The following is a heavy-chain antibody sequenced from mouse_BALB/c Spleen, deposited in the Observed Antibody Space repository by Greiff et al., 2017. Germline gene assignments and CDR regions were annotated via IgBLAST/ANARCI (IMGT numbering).Heavy chain of an antibody. D-gene: IGHD2-1*01. CDR2: IWAGGST. J-gene: IGHJ3*01. CDR1: GFSLTSYG. V-gene: IGHV2-9*02. Sequence: QVQLQQSGPGLVAPSQSLSITCTVSGFSLTSYGVHWVRQPPGKGLEWLGVIWAGGSTNYNSALMSRLSISKDNSKSQVFLKMNSLQTDDTAMYYCARERDPDGNYGWFAYWGQGTLVTVSA. CDR3: ARERDPDGNYGWFAY.